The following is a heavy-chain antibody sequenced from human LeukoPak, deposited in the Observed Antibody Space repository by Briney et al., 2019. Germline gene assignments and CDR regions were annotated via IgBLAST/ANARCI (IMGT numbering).Heavy chain of an antibody. CDR2: ISAYNGNT. V-gene: IGHV1-18*01. CDR3: ARDPYPGPAAAYNWLDP. J-gene: IGHJ5*02. D-gene: IGHD6-13*01. CDR1: GYTFTSYG. Sequence: GASVKVSCKASGYTFTSYGISWVRQAPGQGLEWMGWISAYNGNTNYAQKLQGRVTMTTDTSTSTAYMELRSLRSDDTAVYYCARDPYPGPAAAYNWLDPWGQGTLVTVSS.